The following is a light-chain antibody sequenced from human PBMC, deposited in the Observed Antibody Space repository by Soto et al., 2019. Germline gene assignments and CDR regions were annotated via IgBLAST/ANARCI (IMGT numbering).Light chain of an antibody. CDR3: QQCGSSST. V-gene: IGKV3-20*01. CDR1: QTFSNSF. Sequence: EIVLTQSPGTLSLSPGERATLSCRASQTFSNSFLSRFQQIPGQAPRLLIYDASMRATGTPDRFSGSGSGTDFTLTISRLEPEDFAVYYCQQCGSSSTFGQGTRLEIK. CDR2: DAS. J-gene: IGKJ5*01.